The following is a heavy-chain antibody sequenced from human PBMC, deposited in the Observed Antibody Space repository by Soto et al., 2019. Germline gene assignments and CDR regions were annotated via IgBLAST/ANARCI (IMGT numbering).Heavy chain of an antibody. Sequence: QVQLVQSGAEVKKPGSSVKVSCKASGGSFRREAINWLRQAPGQGPEWMGNILPFFGTADYAQKFQGRVTVGAVMDTTAVYMELNSLRVEDTAVFYFARGHESGGKSDAFDVWGQGATVIVSS. CDR1: GGSFRREA. CDR2: ILPFFGTA. J-gene: IGHJ3*01. D-gene: IGHD2-8*02. V-gene: IGHV1-69*14. CDR3: ARGHESGGKSDAFDV.